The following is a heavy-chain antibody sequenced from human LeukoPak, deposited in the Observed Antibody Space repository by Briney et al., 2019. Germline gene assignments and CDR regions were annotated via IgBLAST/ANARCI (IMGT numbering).Heavy chain of an antibody. CDR1: GGSISSGDYY. Sequence: SQTLSLTCTVSGGSISSGDYYWSWIRQPPGKGLEWIGYIYYSGSTYYNPSLKSRVTISVDTSKNQFSLKLSSVTAVDTAVYYCARAPYYYDSSSTNWFHPWGQGTLVTVSS. CDR3: ARAPYYYDSSSTNWFHP. D-gene: IGHD3-22*01. CDR2: IYYSGST. V-gene: IGHV4-30-4*08. J-gene: IGHJ5*02.